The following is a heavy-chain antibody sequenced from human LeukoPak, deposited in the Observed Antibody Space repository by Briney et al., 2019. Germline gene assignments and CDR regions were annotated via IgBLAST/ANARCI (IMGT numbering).Heavy chain of an antibody. Sequence: GGSLRLSCAASGFTFSSYEMNWVRQAPGKGLEWVSYISSSGSTIYYADPVKGRFTISRDNAKNSLYLQMNSLRAEDTAVYYCARDAVHAGSLESDNWFDPWGQGTLVTVSS. CDR3: ARDAVHAGSLESDNWFDP. CDR2: ISSSGSTI. J-gene: IGHJ5*02. V-gene: IGHV3-48*03. CDR1: GFTFSSYE. D-gene: IGHD3-10*01.